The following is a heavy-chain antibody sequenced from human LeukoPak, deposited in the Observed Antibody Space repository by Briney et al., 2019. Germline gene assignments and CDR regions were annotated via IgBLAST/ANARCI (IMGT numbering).Heavy chain of an antibody. D-gene: IGHD4-17*01. Sequence: ETLSLTFTVSGGSIISYYWSWIRPPPGKGLEWIGYIYYRGSTSYNPSLKSRVTILVDTSKNQFSLKLSSMTAADTAVYYCARQSYGDYFDYWGQGTLVTVSS. CDR1: GGSIISYY. V-gene: IGHV4-59*08. J-gene: IGHJ4*02. CDR2: IYYRGST. CDR3: ARQSYGDYFDY.